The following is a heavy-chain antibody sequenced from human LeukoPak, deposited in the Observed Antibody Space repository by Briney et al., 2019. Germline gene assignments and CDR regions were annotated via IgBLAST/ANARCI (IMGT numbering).Heavy chain of an antibody. Sequence: SETLSLTCTVSGGSISSGLYYWSWIRQPAGKGLEWIGRIYTSGSTNYNPSLKSRVTISVDTSKIQFSLNLTSVTAADTAVYYCARFTPQGYGWGGYNRFDPWGQGTLVTVSS. CDR3: ARFTPQGYGWGGYNRFDP. CDR2: IYTSGST. V-gene: IGHV4-61*02. CDR1: GGSISSGLYY. D-gene: IGHD3-16*01. J-gene: IGHJ5*02.